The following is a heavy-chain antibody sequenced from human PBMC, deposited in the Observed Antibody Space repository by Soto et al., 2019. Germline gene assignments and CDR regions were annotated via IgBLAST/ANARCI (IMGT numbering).Heavy chain of an antibody. Sequence: EVQLVESGGGLVKPGGSLRLSCAASGFTFSSYSMNWVRQAPGKGLEWVSSISSSSSYIYYADSVKGRFTISRDNAKNPLYLQMNSLRAEDTAVYYCARDPRGYCSGGSSCWGQGTLVTVSS. J-gene: IGHJ4*02. V-gene: IGHV3-21*01. CDR3: ARDPRGYCSGGSSC. CDR2: ISSSSSYI. CDR1: GFTFSSYS. D-gene: IGHD2-15*01.